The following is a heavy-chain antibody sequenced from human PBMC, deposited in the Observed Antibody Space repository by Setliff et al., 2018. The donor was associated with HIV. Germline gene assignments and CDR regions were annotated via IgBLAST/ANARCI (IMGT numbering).Heavy chain of an antibody. CDR1: GGSISSSSYY. D-gene: IGHD6-13*01. CDR2: IYYSGST. CDR3: ARVARGGHSSRWYYFDY. Sequence: PSETLSLTCIVSGGSISSSSYYWGWIRQPPGKGLEWIGTIYYSGSTYYNPSLKSRVTISVDTSKNHFSLRLSSVTAADTAVYYCARVARGGHSSRWYYFDYWGQGTLVTVSS. V-gene: IGHV4-39*02. J-gene: IGHJ4*02.